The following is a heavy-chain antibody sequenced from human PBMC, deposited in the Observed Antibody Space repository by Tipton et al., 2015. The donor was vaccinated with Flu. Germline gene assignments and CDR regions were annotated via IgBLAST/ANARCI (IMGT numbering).Heavy chain of an antibody. J-gene: IGHJ4*02. D-gene: IGHD1-1*01. Sequence: LRLSCTVSGGSISSSSYYWGWIRQPPGKGLEWIGSIYYSASTYYNPSLKSRVTISVDTSKNQFSLKLSSVTAADTAVYYCARQGYLYYFDYWGQGTLVTASS. CDR3: ARQGYLYYFDY. CDR2: IYYSAST. V-gene: IGHV4-39*01. CDR1: GGSISSSSYY.